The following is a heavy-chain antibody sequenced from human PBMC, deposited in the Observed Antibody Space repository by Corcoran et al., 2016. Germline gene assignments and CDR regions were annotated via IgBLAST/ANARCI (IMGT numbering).Heavy chain of an antibody. CDR2: IRSKAYGGTT. D-gene: IGHD3-22*01. J-gene: IGHJ2*01. V-gene: IGHV3-49*05. CDR1: GFTFGDYA. CDR3: TRALNHYASSGYYYVHLYFDL. Sequence: EVQLVESGGGLVKPGRSLRLSCTASGFTFGDYAMSWFRQAPGKGLEWVGFIRSKAYGGTTEYAASVKGRFTISRDDSKSIAYLQMNSLKVEFTSVCYCTRALNHYASSGYYYVHLYFDLWGRGTLFTVSS.